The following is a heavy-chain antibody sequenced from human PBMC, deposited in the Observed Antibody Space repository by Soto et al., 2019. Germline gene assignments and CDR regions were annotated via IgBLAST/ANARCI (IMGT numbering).Heavy chain of an antibody. J-gene: IGHJ3*02. Sequence: GGSLRLSCAASGFTFSSYSMNWVRQAPGKGLEWVSSISSSSSYIYYADSVKGRFTISRDNAKNSLYLQMNSLRAEDTAVYYCARDLGPSYDFWSGYRAPDAFDIWGQGTMVTVSS. CDR1: GFTFSSYS. CDR3: ARDLGPSYDFWSGYRAPDAFDI. V-gene: IGHV3-21*01. CDR2: ISSSSSYI. D-gene: IGHD3-3*01.